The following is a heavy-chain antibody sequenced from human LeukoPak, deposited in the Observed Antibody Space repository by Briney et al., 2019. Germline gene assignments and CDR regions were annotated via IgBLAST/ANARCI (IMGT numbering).Heavy chain of an antibody. Sequence: SETLSLTCTVSGGSISSYYWSWIRQPPGKGLEWIGYFSYRGSTNYNPSLKSRVTISVDTSKNQFSLRLSPVTAADTAVYYCARVTTMVRGVVPSNYFGYWDQGTLVTVSS. CDR3: ARVTTMVRGVVPSNYFGY. V-gene: IGHV4-59*01. D-gene: IGHD3-10*01. CDR1: GGSISSYY. CDR2: FSYRGST. J-gene: IGHJ4*02.